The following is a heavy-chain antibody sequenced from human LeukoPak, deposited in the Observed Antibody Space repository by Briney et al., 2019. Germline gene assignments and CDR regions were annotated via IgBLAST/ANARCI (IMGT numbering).Heavy chain of an antibody. Sequence: GRSLRLSCKASGFTFGDYAMSWVRQAPGKGLEWVGFIRNKASGGTTDYAASVRGRFTISRDDSKSIAYLQRDSLKSEDTAVYYCTRECCDWDVNFDHWGQGALVTVSS. J-gene: IGHJ4*02. D-gene: IGHD2-21*02. CDR3: TRECCDWDVNFDH. CDR2: IRNKASGGTT. CDR1: GFTFGDYA. V-gene: IGHV3-49*04.